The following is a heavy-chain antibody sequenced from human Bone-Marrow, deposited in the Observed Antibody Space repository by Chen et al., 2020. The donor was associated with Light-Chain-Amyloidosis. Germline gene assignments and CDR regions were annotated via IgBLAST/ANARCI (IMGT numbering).Heavy chain of an antibody. CDR2: ISGSGGST. J-gene: IGHJ4*02. D-gene: IGHD6-19*01. CDR1: GFAFSSYA. Sequence: EVQLLESGGGLVQPGGSLRLSCAASGFAFSSYAMSWVRQAPGKGLEWVSAISGSGGSTYYADSVKGRFTISRDNSKNTLYLQMNSLRAEDTAVYYCAKDIRYSSGWYYFDYWGQGTLVTVSS. CDR3: AKDIRYSSGWYYFDY. V-gene: IGHV3-23*01.